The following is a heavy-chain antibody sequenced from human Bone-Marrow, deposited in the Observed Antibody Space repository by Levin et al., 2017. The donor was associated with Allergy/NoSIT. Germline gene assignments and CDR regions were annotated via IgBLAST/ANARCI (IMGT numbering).Heavy chain of an antibody. CDR1: SLTTSAVG. D-gene: IGHD4-23*01. V-gene: IGHV2-5*01. CDR3: ARSQGGGNSAYFDY. J-gene: IGHJ4*02. Sequence: SLTTSAVGVGWIRQPPGKALEWLGVIYWNDDNRSSPSLRSRLTITKDTSKNQVVLTMTNMDPVDTATYYCARSQGGGNSAYFDYWGQGTLVTVSS. CDR2: IYWNDDN.